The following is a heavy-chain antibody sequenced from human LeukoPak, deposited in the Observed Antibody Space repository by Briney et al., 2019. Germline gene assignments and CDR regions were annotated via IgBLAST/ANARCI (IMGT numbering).Heavy chain of an antibody. Sequence: GGSLRLSCAVSGFTISRNAMIWVRLAPGKGLEWVSVIYSGGSTYYADSVKGRFTISRDNSKNTLYLQMNSLRAEDTAVYYCARDSRFGELSNWGQGTLVTVSS. D-gene: IGHD3-10*01. CDR2: IYSGGST. CDR3: ARDSRFGELSN. J-gene: IGHJ4*02. V-gene: IGHV3-53*01. CDR1: GFTISRNA.